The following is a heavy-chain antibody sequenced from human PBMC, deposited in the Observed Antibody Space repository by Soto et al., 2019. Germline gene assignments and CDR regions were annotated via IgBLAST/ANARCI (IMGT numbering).Heavy chain of an antibody. CDR2: INHSGST. CDR3: ARSPKYNYGSGSYYNTQDY. Sequence: PSETLSLTCAVYGGSFSGYYWSWIRQPPGKGLEWIGEINHSGSTNYNPSLKSRVTISVDTSKNQFSLKLSSVTAADTAVYYCARSPKYNYGSGSYYNTQDYWGQGTLVTVSS. J-gene: IGHJ4*02. V-gene: IGHV4-34*01. D-gene: IGHD3-10*01. CDR1: GGSFSGYY.